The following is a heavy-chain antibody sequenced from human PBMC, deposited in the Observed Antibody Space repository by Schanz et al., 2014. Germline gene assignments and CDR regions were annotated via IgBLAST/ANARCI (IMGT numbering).Heavy chain of an antibody. CDR1: EYTFTRHY. J-gene: IGHJ6*02. CDR2: IHSTGGTT. V-gene: IGHV1-46*01. CDR3: ASALTTWGGMDV. Sequence: QVQWVQSGADVKKPGTAVKVSCKASEYTFTRHYMHWVRQAPGQGLEWMGIIHSTGGTTSHAQKYPPRDTMTRDTSTSTVYMELSSLRSEDTAVYYCASALTTWGGMDVWGQGTTVTVSS. D-gene: IGHD4-4*01.